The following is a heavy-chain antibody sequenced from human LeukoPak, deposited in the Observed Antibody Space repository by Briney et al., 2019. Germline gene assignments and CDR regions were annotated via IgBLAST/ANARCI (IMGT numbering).Heavy chain of an antibody. CDR2: MNPNSGNT. V-gene: IGHV1-8*01. CDR1: VYTFTSYD. Sequence: GASVKVSCKASVYTFTSYDINWVRQATGQGREWMGWMNPNSGNTGHAQKFQGRVTMTRNTSISTGYMELSNLRSEDTAVYYCARGNLFYSSSWYEDAFDIWGQGTMVTVSS. J-gene: IGHJ3*02. D-gene: IGHD6-13*01. CDR3: ARGNLFYSSSWYEDAFDI.